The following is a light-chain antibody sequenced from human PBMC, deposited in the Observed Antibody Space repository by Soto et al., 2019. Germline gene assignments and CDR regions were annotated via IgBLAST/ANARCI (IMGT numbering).Light chain of an antibody. CDR2: TAS. Sequence: DFQMTQSPSTLSASVGDSVTITCRASQSIHTWLAWYQQKPGRTPKLLIYTASVLESGVPSRFSGSGSGTEFTLTISSLQPDDFATYYCQQYNSHPYTFGRGTKLQIK. CDR3: QQYNSHPYT. J-gene: IGKJ2*01. V-gene: IGKV1-5*03. CDR1: QSIHTW.